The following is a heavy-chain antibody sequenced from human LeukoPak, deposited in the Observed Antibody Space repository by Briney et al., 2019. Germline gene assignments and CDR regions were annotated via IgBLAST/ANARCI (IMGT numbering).Heavy chain of an antibody. V-gene: IGHV3-30-3*01. CDR3: AREDGYHLPFDY. D-gene: IGHD5-24*01. CDR1: GFTFSSYA. Sequence: GGSLRLSCAASGFTFSSYAMHWVRQAPGKGLEWVAVISYDGSNKYYADSVKGRFTISRDNSKNTLYLQMNSLRAEDTAVYYCAREDGYHLPFDYWGQGTLVTVSS. CDR2: ISYDGSNK. J-gene: IGHJ4*02.